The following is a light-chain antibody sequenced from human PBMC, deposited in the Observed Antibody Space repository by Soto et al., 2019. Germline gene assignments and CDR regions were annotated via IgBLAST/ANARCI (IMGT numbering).Light chain of an antibody. V-gene: IGKV1-5*01. Sequence: DIQMTQSPSTLSASVGDRVTITCRASQSIGKWLAWYQQKPGKAPKLLIYDGSNLESGVPSRFGGSGSGTEFTLTISCLQPDDFATYYCQQYNSYSTFGQGTKVEIK. CDR2: DGS. CDR3: QQYNSYST. CDR1: QSIGKW. J-gene: IGKJ1*01.